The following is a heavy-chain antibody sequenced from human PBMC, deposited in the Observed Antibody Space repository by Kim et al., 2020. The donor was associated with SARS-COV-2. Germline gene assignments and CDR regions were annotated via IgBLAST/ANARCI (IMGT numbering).Heavy chain of an antibody. CDR3: AGYLGELSLFGFDP. CDR2: IIPIFGTA. Sequence: SVKVSCKASGGTFSSYAISWVRQAPGQGLEWMGGIIPIFGTANYAQKFQGRVTITADESTSTAYMELSSLRSEDTAVYYCAGYLGELSLFGFDPWGQGTLVTVSS. CDR1: GGTFSSYA. D-gene: IGHD3-16*02. J-gene: IGHJ5*02. V-gene: IGHV1-69*13.